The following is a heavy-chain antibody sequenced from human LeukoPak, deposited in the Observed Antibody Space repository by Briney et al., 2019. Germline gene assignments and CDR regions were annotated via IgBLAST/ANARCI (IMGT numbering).Heavy chain of an antibody. CDR3: TKGGSRHADT. CDR1: GITLSSYW. D-gene: IGHD6-13*01. Sequence: GGSLRLSRAASGITLSSYWMHWVRQAPGKGLVWVSRINSDGTNTKYADSVKGRFTISRDNAKNTLYLQMNSLRAEDTAIYYCTKGGSRHADTWGQGTLVTVSS. CDR2: INSDGTNT. J-gene: IGHJ5*02. V-gene: IGHV3-74*03.